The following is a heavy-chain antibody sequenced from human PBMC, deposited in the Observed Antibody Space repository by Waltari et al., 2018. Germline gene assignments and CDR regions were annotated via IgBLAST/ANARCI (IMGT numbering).Heavy chain of an antibody. Sequence: EVQLVESGGGLVQPGGSLRLSCAASGFPFSTHGMGWVRQAPGKGLEWVANIKGDGGETYYVDSVKGRLTVSRDNAKNSLYLQMGSLRAEDTAVYYCARHGYYTFDFWGQGTLVTVSS. J-gene: IGHJ4*02. CDR3: ARHGYYTFDF. V-gene: IGHV3-7*01. CDR1: GFPFSTHG. D-gene: IGHD4-17*01. CDR2: IKGDGGET.